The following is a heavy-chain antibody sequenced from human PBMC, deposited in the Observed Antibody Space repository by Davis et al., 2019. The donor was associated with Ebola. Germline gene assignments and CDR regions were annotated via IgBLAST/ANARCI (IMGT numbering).Heavy chain of an antibody. Sequence: PGGSLRLSCAASGFTFSSYAMHWVRRAPGKGLEWVAVISYDGSNKYYADSVKGRFTISRDNSKNTLYLQMNSLRAEDTAVYYCARMGIAVAGTFDYWGQGTLVTVSS. J-gene: IGHJ4*02. CDR3: ARMGIAVAGTFDY. D-gene: IGHD6-19*01. V-gene: IGHV3-30-3*01. CDR2: ISYDGSNK. CDR1: GFTFSSYA.